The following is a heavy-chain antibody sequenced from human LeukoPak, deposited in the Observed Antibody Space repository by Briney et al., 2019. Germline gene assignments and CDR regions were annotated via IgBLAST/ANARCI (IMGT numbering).Heavy chain of an antibody. CDR3: AREGNSWYYTDY. CDR1: GFTFGSYW. V-gene: IGHV3-7*01. D-gene: IGHD6-13*01. CDR2: IKQDGSEK. J-gene: IGHJ4*02. Sequence: GGSLRLSCAASGFTFGSYWMTWVRQAPGKGLEWVATIKQDGSEKYYVDSVKGRFTISRDDAKNSLYLQMNTLTVEDTAVYYCAREGNSWYYTDYWGQGTLVPVSS.